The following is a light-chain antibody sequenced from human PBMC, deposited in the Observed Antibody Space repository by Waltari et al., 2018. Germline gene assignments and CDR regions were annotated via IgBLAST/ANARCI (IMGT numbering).Light chain of an antibody. Sequence: DIQMTESPSTLSPSVGDPVPIPCRASETIFSWLAVYQQKPGTPPKLLIYKASSLETGVPLRFSGRGFGVEFTLTISGLQPDDFATYYCQQYNTNSHYSFGQGTKVEIK. CDR2: KAS. J-gene: IGKJ2*03. CDR3: QQYNTNSHYS. CDR1: ETIFSW. V-gene: IGKV1-5*03.